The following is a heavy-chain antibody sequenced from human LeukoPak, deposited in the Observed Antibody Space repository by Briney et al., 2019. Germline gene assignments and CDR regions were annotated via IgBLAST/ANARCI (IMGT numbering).Heavy chain of an antibody. Sequence: GGSLTLSCAGSGFTFSSYAMSWVRQAPGQGLEWVSVISDSGDYTSYADSVRGRFTISRDNSRNTLYLQMISLRPEDTALYYCAKDTSIGKYCTNGVCSPFDYWGQGTLVTVSS. V-gene: IGHV3-23*01. CDR3: AKDTSIGKYCTNGVCSPFDY. CDR1: GFTFSSYA. CDR2: ISDSGDYT. D-gene: IGHD2-8*01. J-gene: IGHJ4*02.